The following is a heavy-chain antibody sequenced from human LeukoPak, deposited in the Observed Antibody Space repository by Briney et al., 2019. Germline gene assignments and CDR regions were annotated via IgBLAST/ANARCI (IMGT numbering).Heavy chain of an antibody. CDR2: ISGSGGST. J-gene: IGHJ4*02. V-gene: IGHV3-23*01. D-gene: IGHD6-19*01. Sequence: PGGSLRLSCAASGFTFSSYAMSWVRQAPGKGPEWVSGISGSGGSTYYADSVKGRFTISRDNPKNTLYLQMNSLRVEDTAVYYCAPGWYCSTWGQGTLVIVSS. CDR3: APGWYCST. CDR1: GFTFSSYA.